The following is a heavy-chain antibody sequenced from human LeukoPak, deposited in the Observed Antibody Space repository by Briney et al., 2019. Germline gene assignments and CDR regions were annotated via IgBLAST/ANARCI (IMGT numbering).Heavy chain of an antibody. CDR1: GYTFTRYG. D-gene: IGHD1-26*01. J-gene: IGHJ3*02. CDR2: ISAYNGNT. CDR3: ARDSIVGPTKGAFDI. V-gene: IGHV1-18*01. Sequence: ASVKVSCKASGYTFTRYGISWVRQAPGQGLEWMGWISAYNGNTNYAQKLQGRVTLTTDTSTSTAYMELRSLRSDDTAVYYCARDSIVGPTKGAFDIWGQGTMVTVSS.